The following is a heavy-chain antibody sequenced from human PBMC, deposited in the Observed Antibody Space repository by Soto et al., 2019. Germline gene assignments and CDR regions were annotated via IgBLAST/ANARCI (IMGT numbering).Heavy chain of an antibody. CDR1: GFTFSSYA. D-gene: IGHD2-2*02. CDR3: AKDTNIPSYCSSTSCYKFYWFDP. V-gene: IGHV3-23*01. CDR2: ISGSGGST. Sequence: GGSLRLSCAASGFTFSSYAMSWVRQAPGKGLEWLSAISGSGGSTYYADSVKGRFTISRDNSKNTLYLQMNRVSAEDTAVYYCAKDTNIPSYCSSTSCYKFYWFDPWGQGTLVTVSS. J-gene: IGHJ5*02.